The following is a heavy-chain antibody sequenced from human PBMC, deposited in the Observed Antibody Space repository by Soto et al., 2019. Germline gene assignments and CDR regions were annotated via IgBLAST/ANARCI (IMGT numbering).Heavy chain of an antibody. Sequence: PSETLSLTCTVSGGSLSSSSYYWGWIRQPPGKGLEWIGSIYYSGSTYYNPSLKSRVTISVDTSKNQFSLKLSSVTAADTAVYYCAREPVGGIVVTPGRYYYYGMDVWGQGTTVTVSS. CDR2: IYYSGST. CDR3: AREPVGGIVVTPGRYYYYGMDV. CDR1: GGSLSSSSYY. D-gene: IGHD2-2*01. J-gene: IGHJ6*02. V-gene: IGHV4-39*02.